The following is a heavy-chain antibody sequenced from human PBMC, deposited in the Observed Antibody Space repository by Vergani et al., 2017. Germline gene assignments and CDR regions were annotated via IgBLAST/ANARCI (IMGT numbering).Heavy chain of an antibody. CDR2: IRSDASNK. D-gene: IGHD3-16*01. CDR1: GFTFSNYD. V-gene: IGHV3-30*02. Sequence: QVQLVESGGGVVQPGGSLRLSCAASGFTFSNYDMHWARQAPGKGLEWVAFIRSDASNKYYGDSVKGRFTISRDNSKNTLYLQMNSLRAEDTAVYYCGGLAVFDYWGQGIPVTVSS. J-gene: IGHJ4*02. CDR3: GGLAVFDY.